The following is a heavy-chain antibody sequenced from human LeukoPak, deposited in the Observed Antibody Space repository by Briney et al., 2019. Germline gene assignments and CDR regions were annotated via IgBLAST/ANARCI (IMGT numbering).Heavy chain of an antibody. J-gene: IGHJ4*02. CDR3: ARIGSSGWYFDY. D-gene: IGHD6-19*01. Sequence: SGPTLVNPTQTLTLTCTFSGFSLSTSGMCVSWIRQPPGKALEWLARIDWDDDKYYSTSLKTRLTISKDTSKNQVVLTMTNMDPVDTATYYCARIGSSGWYFDYWGQGTLVTVSS. CDR2: IDWDDDK. V-gene: IGHV2-70*11. CDR1: GFSLSTSGMC.